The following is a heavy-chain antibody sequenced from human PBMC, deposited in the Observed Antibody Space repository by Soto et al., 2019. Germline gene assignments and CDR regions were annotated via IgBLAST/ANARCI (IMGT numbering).Heavy chain of an antibody. CDR1: GGTFSSYT. V-gene: IGHV1-69*02. D-gene: IGHD2-2*01. J-gene: IGHJ3*02. Sequence: SVKVSCKASGGTFSSYTISWVRQAPGQGLEWMGRIIPILGIANYAQKFQGRVTITADKSTSTAYMELSSLRSEDTAVYYCARADCSSTSCPNAFDIWGQGTMVTVSS. CDR2: IIPILGIA. CDR3: ARADCSSTSCPNAFDI.